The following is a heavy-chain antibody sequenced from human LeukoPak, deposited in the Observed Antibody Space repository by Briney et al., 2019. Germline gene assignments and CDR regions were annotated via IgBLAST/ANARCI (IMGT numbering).Heavy chain of an antibody. D-gene: IGHD1-1*01. Sequence: GGSLRLSWAASGFTFSSYSMNWVRQAPEKGLEWVSSISSSSSYIYYADSVKGRFTISRDNAKNSLYLQMNSLRAEDTAVYYCAREVRLNNWFDPWGQGTLVTVSS. V-gene: IGHV3-21*01. J-gene: IGHJ5*02. CDR2: ISSSSSYI. CDR1: GFTFSSYS. CDR3: AREVRLNNWFDP.